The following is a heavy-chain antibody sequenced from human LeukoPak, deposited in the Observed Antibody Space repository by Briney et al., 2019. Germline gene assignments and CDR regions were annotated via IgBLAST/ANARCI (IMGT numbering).Heavy chain of an antibody. V-gene: IGHV3-30*14. Sequence: GGSLRLSCAASGFTFSSYAMHWVRQAPGKGLEWVAVISYDGSNKYYADSVKGRFTISRDNSKNTLYLQMNSLRAEDTAVYYCARADSSGYSVAFDIWGQGTMVTVSS. CDR1: GFTFSSYA. J-gene: IGHJ3*02. CDR3: ARADSSGYSVAFDI. D-gene: IGHD3-22*01. CDR2: ISYDGSNK.